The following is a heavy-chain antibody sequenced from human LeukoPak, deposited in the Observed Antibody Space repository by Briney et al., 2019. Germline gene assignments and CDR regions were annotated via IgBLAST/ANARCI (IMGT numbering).Heavy chain of an antibody. Sequence: QTLSLTCAISGVSVSSNSAAWDWIRQSPSSGLEWLGRTYYMSKWYNNYAISVKSRITINPDTSKNQFSLQLNSVTPEDTAIYYCARDVTGDLKLDYWGQGTLVTVSS. J-gene: IGHJ4*02. V-gene: IGHV6-1*01. D-gene: IGHD3-10*01. CDR1: GVSVSSNSAA. CDR2: TYYMSKWYN. CDR3: ARDVTGDLKLDY.